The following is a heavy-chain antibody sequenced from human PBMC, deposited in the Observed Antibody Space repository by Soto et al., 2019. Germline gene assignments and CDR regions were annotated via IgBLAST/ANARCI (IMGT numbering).Heavy chain of an antibody. J-gene: IGHJ6*02. V-gene: IGHV5-10-1*01. CDR3: ARQESRGVTGWYGMDV. Sequence: GESLKISCKGSGYSFTSYWISWVRQMPGKGLEWMGRTDPSDSYTNYSPSFQGHVTISADKSISTAYLQWSSLKASDTAMYYCARQESRGVTGWYGMDVWGQGTTVTVSS. D-gene: IGHD3-10*01. CDR2: TDPSDSYT. CDR1: GYSFTSYW.